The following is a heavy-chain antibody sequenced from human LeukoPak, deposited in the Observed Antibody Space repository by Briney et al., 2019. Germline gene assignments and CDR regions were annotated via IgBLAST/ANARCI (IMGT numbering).Heavy chain of an antibody. CDR1: GGAFSGYY. CDR2: INHSGST. V-gene: IGHV4-34*01. CDR3: ARGTYYDFWSGYWAYYFDY. J-gene: IGHJ4*02. Sequence: SETLSLTCAVYGGAFSGYYWSWIRRPPGKGLEWIGEINHSGSTNYNPSLKSRVTISVDTSKNQLSLKLSSVTAADTAVYYCARGTYYDFWSGYWAYYFDYWGQGTLVTVSS. D-gene: IGHD3-3*01.